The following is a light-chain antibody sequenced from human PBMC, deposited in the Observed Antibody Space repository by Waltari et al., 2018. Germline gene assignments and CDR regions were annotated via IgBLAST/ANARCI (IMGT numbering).Light chain of an antibody. J-gene: IGLJ2*01. CDR2: DVN. CDR3: CSYAGSHTFVV. CDR1: TSDVGGYNY. Sequence: QSALTQPRSVSGSPGQSVTMSCTRTTSDVGGYNYFSWYQQYAGKVPNLMIYDVNKRPSGVPDRCSGSKSGNTASLTISGLQAEDDADYYCCSYAGSHTFVVFGGGTKLTVL. V-gene: IGLV2-11*02.